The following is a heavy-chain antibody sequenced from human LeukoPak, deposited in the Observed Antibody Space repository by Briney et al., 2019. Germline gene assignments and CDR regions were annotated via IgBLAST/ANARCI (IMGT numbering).Heavy chain of an antibody. CDR2: ISSSGSTI. CDR1: GFTFSDYY. D-gene: IGHD3-3*01. V-gene: IGHV3-11*04. J-gene: IGHJ6*03. Sequence: GGSLRLSCAASGFTFSDYYMSWIRQAPGKGLEWVSYISSSGSTIYYADSVKGRFTISRDNAKNSLYLQMNSLRAEDTAVYYCAGAALTNYDFWSGYVSRFYYYYYYMDVWGKGTTVTVSS. CDR3: AGAALTNYDFWSGYVSRFYYYYYYMDV.